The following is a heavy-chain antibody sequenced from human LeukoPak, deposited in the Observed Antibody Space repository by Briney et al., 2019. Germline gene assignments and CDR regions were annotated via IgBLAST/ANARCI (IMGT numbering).Heavy chain of an antibody. Sequence: SETLSLTCTVSGGSISSSSYYWGWIRQPPGKGLEWIGSIYYSGSTYYNPSLKSRVTISVDTSKNQFSLKLSSVTAADTAVYYCARAGVVPAAEYYFDYWGQGTLVTVSS. CDR1: GGSISSSSYY. CDR3: ARAGVVPAAEYYFDY. CDR2: IYYSGST. V-gene: IGHV4-39*07. J-gene: IGHJ4*02. D-gene: IGHD2-2*01.